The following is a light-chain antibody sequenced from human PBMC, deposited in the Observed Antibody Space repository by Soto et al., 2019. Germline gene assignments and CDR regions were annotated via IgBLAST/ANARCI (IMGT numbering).Light chain of an antibody. CDR2: DTS. CDR3: QRRSNWPPG. Sequence: EVVWTQSPATLSLSPGERATLSCRASQSISSFLAWYQQKPGQVPRLLIYDTSNRATGIPARFSGSGSGTDFTLSISSLAPEDLAAYYCQRRSNWPPGFGQGTRLEIK. CDR1: QSISSF. J-gene: IGKJ5*01. V-gene: IGKV3-11*01.